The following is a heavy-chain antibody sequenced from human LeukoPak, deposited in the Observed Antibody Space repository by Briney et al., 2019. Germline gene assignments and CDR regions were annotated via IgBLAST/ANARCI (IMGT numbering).Heavy chain of an antibody. V-gene: IGHV4-38-2*02. J-gene: IGHJ4*02. Sequence: KPSETLSLTCTVSGYSISSGYYWGWIRQPPGKGLEWIGEINHSGSTNYNPSLKSRVTISVDTSKNQFSLKLSSVTAADTAVYYCARLRRVGATPFDYWGQGTLVTVSS. CDR2: INHSGST. CDR3: ARLRRVGATPFDY. CDR1: GYSISSGYY. D-gene: IGHD1-26*01.